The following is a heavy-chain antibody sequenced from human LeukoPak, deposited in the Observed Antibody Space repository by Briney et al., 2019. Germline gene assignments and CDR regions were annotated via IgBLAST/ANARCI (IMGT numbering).Heavy chain of an antibody. D-gene: IGHD2-2*01. CDR1: GYTLTELS. CDR2: FDPEDGET. Sequence: ASVKVSCKVSGYTLTELSMHWVRQAPGKGLEWMGGFDPEDGETIYAQKFQGRVTMTEDTSTDTAYMELNSLRSDDTAVYYCATDPGETVPAAKGPREDYCYGMDVWGQGTTVTVSS. CDR3: ATDPGETVPAAKGPREDYCYGMDV. V-gene: IGHV1-24*01. J-gene: IGHJ6*02.